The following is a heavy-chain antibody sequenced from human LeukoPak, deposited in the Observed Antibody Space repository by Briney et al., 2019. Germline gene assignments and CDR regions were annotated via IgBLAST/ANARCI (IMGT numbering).Heavy chain of an antibody. J-gene: IGHJ4*02. Sequence: ASVKVSCKASGYTFTSYGISWVRQAPGQGLEWMGWISAYNGNTNYAQKLQGRVTMTTDTSTSTAYMELRSLRSDDTAVYYCASWGGYYDSSGYYVYFDYWGQGTLVTVSS. CDR3: ASWGGYYDSSGYYVYFDY. CDR2: ISAYNGNT. CDR1: GYTFTSYG. D-gene: IGHD3-22*01. V-gene: IGHV1-18*01.